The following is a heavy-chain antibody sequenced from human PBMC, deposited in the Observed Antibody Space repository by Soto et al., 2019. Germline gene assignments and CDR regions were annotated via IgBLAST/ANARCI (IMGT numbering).Heavy chain of an antibody. CDR2: IYYSGST. D-gene: IGHD3-10*01. V-gene: IGHV4-59*01. J-gene: IGHJ6*02. Sequence: GTLSLTCTVSGGSISSYYWSWMRQPPGKGLEWIGYIYYSGSTNYNPSLKSRVTISVDTSKNQFSLKLSSVTAADTAVYYCARITMVRGVPPPNYYYYGMDVWGQGTTVTVSS. CDR1: GGSISSYY. CDR3: ARITMVRGVPPPNYYYYGMDV.